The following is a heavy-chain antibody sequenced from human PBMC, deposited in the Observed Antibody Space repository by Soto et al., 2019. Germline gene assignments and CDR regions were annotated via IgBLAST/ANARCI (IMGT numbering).Heavy chain of an antibody. CDR1: GDSVSSNSAA. J-gene: IGHJ6*03. CDR3: ERDGYCCGGSCCSGYYYMDV. CDR2: TYYRSKWYN. Sequence: SQTLSLTCAISGDSVSSNSAAWNWIRQSPSRGLEWLGRTYYRSKWYNDYAVSVKSRITINPDTSKNQFSLQLNSVTPEDTAVYYCERDGYCCGGSCCSGYYYMDVWGKGTTVTGS. D-gene: IGHD2-15*01. V-gene: IGHV6-1*01.